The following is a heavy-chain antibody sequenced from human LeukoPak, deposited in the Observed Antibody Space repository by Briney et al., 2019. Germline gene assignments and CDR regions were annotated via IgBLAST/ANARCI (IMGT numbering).Heavy chain of an antibody. CDR2: INPSGGST. Sequence: ASVKVSCKASGGTFSRYAISWVRQAPGQGLEWMGIINPSGGSTSYAQKFQGRVTMTRDTSTSTVYMELSSLRSEDTAVYYCARVHPITMIVVDAFDIWGQGTMVTVSS. CDR3: ARVHPITMIVVDAFDI. CDR1: GGTFSRYA. J-gene: IGHJ3*02. D-gene: IGHD3-22*01. V-gene: IGHV1-46*01.